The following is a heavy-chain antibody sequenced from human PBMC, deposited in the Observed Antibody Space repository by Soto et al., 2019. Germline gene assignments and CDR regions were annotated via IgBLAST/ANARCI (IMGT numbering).Heavy chain of an antibody. CDR1: GFTFSSYG. CDR3: AKDRARYCGGGSCYSIFDY. J-gene: IGHJ4*02. Sequence: QVQLVVSGGGVVQPGRSLRLSCAASGFTFSSYGMHWVRQAPGKGLEWVAVISYDGSNKYYEDSVKGRFTISRDNSKNTLYLQMNSLRAEDTAVYYCAKDRARYCGGGSCYSIFDYWGQGTLVTVSS. V-gene: IGHV3-30*18. D-gene: IGHD2-15*01. CDR2: ISYDGSNK.